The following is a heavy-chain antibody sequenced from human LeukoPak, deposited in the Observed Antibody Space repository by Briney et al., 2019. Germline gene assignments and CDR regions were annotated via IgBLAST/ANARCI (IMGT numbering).Heavy chain of an antibody. CDR2: IYSGGST. CDR1: GFTVSSNY. Sequence: GGSLRLSCAASGFTVSSNYMSWVRQAPGKGLEWVSVIYSGGSTYYADSVKGRFTISRDNSKNTLYLQMNSLRAEDTAVYYCAREGRSSWYFDYWGQGTLVTVSS. V-gene: IGHV3-66*01. J-gene: IGHJ4*02. CDR3: AREGRSSWYFDY. D-gene: IGHD6-13*01.